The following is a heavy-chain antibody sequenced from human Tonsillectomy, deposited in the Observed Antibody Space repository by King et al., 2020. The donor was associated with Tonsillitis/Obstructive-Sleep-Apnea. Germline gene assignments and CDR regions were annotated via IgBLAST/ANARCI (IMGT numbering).Heavy chain of an antibody. V-gene: IGHV3-23*04. Sequence: VQLVESGGGLVQPGGSLRLSCAASGFTFSSYAMSWVRQAPGKGLEWVSAISGSGGSTYYADSVKGRFTISRDNSKNTLYLQMNSLRAEDTAVYYCAKGRRKITIFGVVRSFYMDVLGKGTTVTVSS. D-gene: IGHD3-3*01. J-gene: IGHJ6*03. CDR1: GFTFSSYA. CDR2: ISGSGGST. CDR3: AKGRRKITIFGVVRSFYMDV.